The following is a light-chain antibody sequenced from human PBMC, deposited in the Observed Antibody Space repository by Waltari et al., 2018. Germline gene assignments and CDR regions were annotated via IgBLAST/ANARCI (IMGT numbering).Light chain of an antibody. CDR3: QNHERLPAT. V-gene: IGKV3-20*01. CDR2: AAS. Sequence: IVLTQSPGTLSLSPGERATLSCRASPSIGKYLVWYQQKPGQAPRLLIYAASSRATGVPDRFSGSGSGTDFSLTISRLEPEDFAVYYCQNHERLPATFGQGTKVEIK. J-gene: IGKJ1*01. CDR1: PSIGKY.